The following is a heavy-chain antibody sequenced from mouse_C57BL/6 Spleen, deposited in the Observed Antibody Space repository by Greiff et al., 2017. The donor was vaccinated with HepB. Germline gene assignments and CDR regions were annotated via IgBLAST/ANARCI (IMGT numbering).Heavy chain of an antibody. CDR1: GYTFTDYY. J-gene: IGHJ2*01. CDR2: IYPGSGNT. Sequence: QVQLQQSGAELVRPGASVKLSCKASGYTFTDYYINWVKQRPGQGLEWIARIYPGSGNTYYNEKFKGKATLTAEKSSSTAYMQLSSLTSEDSAVYFCARGGDYYGSSRFDYWGQGTTLTVSS. V-gene: IGHV1-76*01. CDR3: ARGGDYYGSSRFDY. D-gene: IGHD1-1*01.